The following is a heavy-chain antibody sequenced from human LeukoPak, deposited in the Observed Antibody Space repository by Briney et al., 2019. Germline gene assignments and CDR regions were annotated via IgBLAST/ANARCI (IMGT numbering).Heavy chain of an antibody. CDR1: GGSIRSSSYY. CDR3: ARDIQRFDP. J-gene: IGHJ5*02. CDR2: TYYSGST. V-gene: IGHV4-39*07. Sequence: SETLSLTCTVSGGSIRSSSYYWGWIRQPPGKGLEWIGSTYYSGSTYFNPSLKSRVTISVDTSKNQFSRRLTSVTAADTAVYYCARDIQRFDPWGQGTLVTVSS.